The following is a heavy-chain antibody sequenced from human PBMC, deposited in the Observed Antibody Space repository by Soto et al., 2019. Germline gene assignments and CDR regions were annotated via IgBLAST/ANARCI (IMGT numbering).Heavy chain of an antibody. CDR1: GYTFTSYG. Sequence: QVQLVQSGAEVKKPGASVKVSCKASGYTFTSYGISWVRQAPGQGLEWMGWISGYNANTHYAQNFQGRVTMTTDTSKTTADMELRSLRSDDTAVYYCARDTQVEGRSYYDCGMDVWGQGTTVTVSS. V-gene: IGHV1-18*01. CDR3: ARDTQVEGRSYYDCGMDV. J-gene: IGHJ6*02. CDR2: ISGYNANT. D-gene: IGHD3-10*01.